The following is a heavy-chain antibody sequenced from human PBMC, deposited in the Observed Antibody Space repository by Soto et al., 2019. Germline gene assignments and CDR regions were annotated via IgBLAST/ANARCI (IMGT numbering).Heavy chain of an antibody. CDR3: AGELGYCSGGSCYTDYYYGMDV. J-gene: IGHJ6*02. Sequence: GGSLRLSCAASGFTFSSYSMNWVRQAPGKGLEWVSYISSSSSTIYYADSVKGRFTISRDNAKNSLYLQMNSLRDEDTAVYYCAGELGYCSGGSCYTDYYYGMDVWGQGTTVTVSS. V-gene: IGHV3-48*02. CDR2: ISSSSSTI. CDR1: GFTFSSYS. D-gene: IGHD2-15*01.